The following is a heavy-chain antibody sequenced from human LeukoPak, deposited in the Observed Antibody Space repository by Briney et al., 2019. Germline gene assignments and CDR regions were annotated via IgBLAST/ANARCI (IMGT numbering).Heavy chain of an antibody. Sequence: GGSLRLSCAASGFTFSSYAMSWVRQAPGKGLEWVSAISGSGGSTYYADSVKGRFTISRDNSKNTLYLQMNSLRAEDTAVYYCARGPSGTRYFDLWGRGTLVIVSS. CDR1: GFTFSSYA. D-gene: IGHD3-10*01. CDR2: ISGSGGST. V-gene: IGHV3-23*01. CDR3: ARGPSGTRYFDL. J-gene: IGHJ2*01.